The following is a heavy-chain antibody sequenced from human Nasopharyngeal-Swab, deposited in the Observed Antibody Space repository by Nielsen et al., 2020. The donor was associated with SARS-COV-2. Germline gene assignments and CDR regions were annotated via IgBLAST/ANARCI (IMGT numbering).Heavy chain of an antibody. CDR3: ARVPLAIFGVATPSDY. D-gene: IGHD3-3*01. CDR1: GFTFSSYS. V-gene: IGHV3-48*01. J-gene: IGHJ4*02. CDR2: ISSSSSTI. Sequence: GGSLRLSCAASGFTFSSYSMNWVRQAPGKGLEWVSYISSSSSTIYYADSVKGRFTISRDNAKNSLYLQMNSLRAEDTAVYYCARVPLAIFGVATPSDYWGQGTLVTVSS.